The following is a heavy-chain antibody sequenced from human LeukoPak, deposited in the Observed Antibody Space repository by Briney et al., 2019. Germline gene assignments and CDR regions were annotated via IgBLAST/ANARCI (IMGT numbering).Heavy chain of an antibody. D-gene: IGHD1-26*01. V-gene: IGHV3-21*04. CDR1: RFTFSTYS. J-gene: IGHJ4*02. Sequence: GGSLRLSCAASRFTFSTYSMNWVRQAPGKGLEWVSSIDSTSTYIYYADSGKGRFTISRDNAKNSLYMQMDSLRAEDTAVYYCARDSLVGSTTPVFDYWGQGTLVTVSS. CDR2: IDSTSTYI. CDR3: ARDSLVGSTTPVFDY.